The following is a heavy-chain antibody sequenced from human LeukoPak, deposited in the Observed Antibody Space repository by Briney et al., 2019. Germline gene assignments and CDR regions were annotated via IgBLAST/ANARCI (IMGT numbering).Heavy chain of an antibody. V-gene: IGHV1-69*01. CDR3: ATGTPHYYDSSGYFLSGLDY. D-gene: IGHD3-22*01. CDR1: GGTFSSYA. CDR2: IIPIFGTA. Sequence: SVKVSCKASGGTFSSYAISWVRQAPGQGLEWMGGIIPIFGTANYAQKFRGRVTITADESTSTAYIELSSLRSEDTAVYYCATGTPHYYDSSGYFLSGLDYWGQGTLITVSS. J-gene: IGHJ4*02.